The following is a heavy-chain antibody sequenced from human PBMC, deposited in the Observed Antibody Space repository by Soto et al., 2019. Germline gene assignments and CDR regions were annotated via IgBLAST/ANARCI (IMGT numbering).Heavy chain of an antibody. CDR1: GFTFSSYW. Sequence: PGGSLRLSCAASGFTFSSYWIYWVRQAPGKGLVWVSRINSDGSSTNYADSVKGRFTISRDNAQNTLYLQMNRLRAEDTAVYFCASGVWWSGSCLDYWGQGT. CDR3: ASGVWWSGSCLDY. CDR2: INSDGSST. D-gene: IGHD3-16*01. V-gene: IGHV3-74*01. J-gene: IGHJ4*02.